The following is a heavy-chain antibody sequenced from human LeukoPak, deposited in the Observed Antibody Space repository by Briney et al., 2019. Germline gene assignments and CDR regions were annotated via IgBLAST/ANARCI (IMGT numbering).Heavy chain of an antibody. CDR3: ARDTRITMIVVAKDAFDI. CDR2: ISAYNGNT. CDR1: GYTFTSWG. V-gene: IGHV1-18*01. Sequence: ASVKVSCKASGYTFTSWGISWVRQAPGQGLEWMGWISAYNGNTNYAQKLQGRVTMTTDTSTSTAYMELRSLRSDDTAVYYCARDTRITMIVVAKDAFDIWGQGTMVTVSS. D-gene: IGHD3-22*01. J-gene: IGHJ3*02.